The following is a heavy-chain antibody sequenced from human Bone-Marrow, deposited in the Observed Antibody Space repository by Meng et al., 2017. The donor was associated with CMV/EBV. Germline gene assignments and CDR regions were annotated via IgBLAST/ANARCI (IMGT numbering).Heavy chain of an antibody. CDR2: MNPNNGDT. V-gene: IGHV1-2*02. Sequence: ASVKVCKASGYTFTDYYLHWVRQAPGQGLEWMAWMNPNNGDTNYAQKFQARVTMTRDTSIRMVYMELSSLRSDDTAVYYCARGYCSSTGCYHDYWGQGTVVTVSS. D-gene: IGHD2-2*01. CDR3: ARGYCSSTGCYHDY. CDR1: GYTFTDYY. J-gene: IGHJ4*02.